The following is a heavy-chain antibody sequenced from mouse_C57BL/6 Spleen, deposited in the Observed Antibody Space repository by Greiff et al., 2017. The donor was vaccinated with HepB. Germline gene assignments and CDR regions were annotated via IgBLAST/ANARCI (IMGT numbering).Heavy chain of an antibody. CDR3: ARDSSKPFAY. D-gene: IGHD3-2*02. CDR1: GYTFTSYW. J-gene: IGHJ3*01. V-gene: IGHV1-52*01. Sequence: KQSCKASGYTFTSYWMHWVKQRSIQGLEWIGNIDPSDSETHYNQKFKDMATLTVDKSCSTAYMQLSSLTSEDSAVYYCARDSSKPFAYWGQGTLVTVSA. CDR2: IDPSDSET.